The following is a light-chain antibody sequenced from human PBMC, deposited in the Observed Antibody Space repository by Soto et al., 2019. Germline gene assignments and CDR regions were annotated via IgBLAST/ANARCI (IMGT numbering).Light chain of an antibody. V-gene: IGLV2-11*01. CDR3: CSYAGGYV. Sequence: QSALTQPRSVSGSPGQSVTISCTATTSDVGGYNFVSWYQQHPGKAPKLILYDVSKRPSGVPDRFSGSKSGYTASLTISGLQADDEADYYCCSYAGGYVFGTGTKLTVL. J-gene: IGLJ1*01. CDR2: DVS. CDR1: TSDVGGYNF.